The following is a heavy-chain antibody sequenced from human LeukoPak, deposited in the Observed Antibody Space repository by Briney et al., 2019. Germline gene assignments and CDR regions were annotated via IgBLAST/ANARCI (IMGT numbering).Heavy chain of an antibody. Sequence: SETLSLTCTVSGGSISSRNYYWSWIRQPPGKGLEWIGYIYYSGSTNYNPSLKSRVTISVDTSKNQFSLKLSSVTAADTAVYYRARDSSYGSGRLDYWGQGTLVTVS. D-gene: IGHD3-10*01. CDR1: GGSISSRNYY. V-gene: IGHV4-61*01. CDR3: ARDSSYGSGRLDY. CDR2: IYYSGST. J-gene: IGHJ4*02.